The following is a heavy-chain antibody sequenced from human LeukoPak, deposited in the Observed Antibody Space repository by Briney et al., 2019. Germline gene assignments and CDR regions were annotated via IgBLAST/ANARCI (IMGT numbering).Heavy chain of an antibody. J-gene: IGHJ5*02. CDR2: FDPEDGET. CDR1: VNTLTEIP. CDR3: ATGGSGYYFNWFDP. Sequence: ASVKVSCKVSVNTLTEIPMHWVRQAPGKGLEWMGGFDPEDGETIYAQKFQGRVTMTEDTSTDTAYMELSSLRSEDTAVYYCATGGSGYYFNWFDPWGQGTLDTVSS. D-gene: IGHD3-22*01. V-gene: IGHV1-24*01.